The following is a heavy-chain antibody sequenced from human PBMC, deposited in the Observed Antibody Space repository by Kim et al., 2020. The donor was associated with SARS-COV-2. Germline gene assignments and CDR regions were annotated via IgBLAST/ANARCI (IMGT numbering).Heavy chain of an antibody. CDR3: ARESRDGGDAFDI. V-gene: IGHV3-7*01. Sequence: YLDSVKSRFTIARDNAENSLYMQMNSLRAEDTAVYYCARESRDGGDAFDIWGQGTMVTVSS. D-gene: IGHD2-21*02. J-gene: IGHJ3*02.